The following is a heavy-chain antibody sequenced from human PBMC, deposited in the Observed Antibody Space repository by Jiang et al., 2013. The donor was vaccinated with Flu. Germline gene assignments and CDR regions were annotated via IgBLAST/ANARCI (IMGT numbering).Heavy chain of an antibody. D-gene: IGHD3-9*01. CDR1: GFTFSSYE. J-gene: IGHJ5*02. V-gene: IGHV3-48*03. CDR2: LVVVVVP. Sequence: GGLVQPGGSLRLSCAASGFTFSSYEMNWVRQAPGRGWSGFHTLVVVVVPYTTQTLXRADSPISRDNAKNSLYLQMNSLRAEDTAVYYCASEEYYDILTGYYSPGWFDPWGQGTLVTVSS. CDR3: ASEEYYDILTGYYSPGWFDP.